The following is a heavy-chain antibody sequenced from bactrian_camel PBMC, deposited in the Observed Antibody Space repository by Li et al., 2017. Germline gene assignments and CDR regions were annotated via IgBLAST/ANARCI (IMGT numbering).Heavy chain of an antibody. CDR3: AAARIGLSYRLRPDSYAY. D-gene: IGHD1*01. Sequence: VQLVESGGGSVQAGGSLTLSCASSGDIFSGNCMGWFRQAPGKQREGVAAIVTRSGVSGSTYYDESVRGRFTISQDNAKNAVYLRMNSLKPEDTAMYYCAAARIGLSYRLRPDSYAYWGLGTQVTVS. CDR1: GDIFSGNC. J-gene: IGHJ4*01. V-gene: IGHV3S54*01. CDR2: IVTRSGVSGST.